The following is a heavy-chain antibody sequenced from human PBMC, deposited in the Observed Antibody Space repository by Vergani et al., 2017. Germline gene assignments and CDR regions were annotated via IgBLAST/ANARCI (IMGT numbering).Heavy chain of an antibody. Sequence: QVQLVESGGGVVKPGRSLRLSGAASGFTFSSFAMHWVRQAPGKGLEWVAVISYDGSNQYDADSVKGRFTISRDNSKNTLYLKMNSLRAEDTAVYYCAREVTFGGVNRFDYWGQGTLVTVSS. J-gene: IGHJ4*02. CDR1: GFTFSSFA. CDR3: AREVTFGGVNRFDY. CDR2: ISYDGSNQ. V-gene: IGHV3-30*04. D-gene: IGHD3-16*01.